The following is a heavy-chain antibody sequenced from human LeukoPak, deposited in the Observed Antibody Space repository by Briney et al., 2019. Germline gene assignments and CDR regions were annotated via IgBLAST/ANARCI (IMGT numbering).Heavy chain of an antibody. CDR2: TYYRSKWYH. Sequence: SQTLSLTCAVSGDSFSSKSAGWNWIRQSPSRGLEWLGRTYYRSKWYHEYAVSGKSRITINPETSKYQFSLQLNSVTPEDTAIYSCAILRTASSFDFWGQGTLVTVSS. J-gene: IGHJ4*02. V-gene: IGHV6-1*01. D-gene: IGHD1-1*01. CDR1: GDSFSSKSAG. CDR3: AILRTASSFDF.